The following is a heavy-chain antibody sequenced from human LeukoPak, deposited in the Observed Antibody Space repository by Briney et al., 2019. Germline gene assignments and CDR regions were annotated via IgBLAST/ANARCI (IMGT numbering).Heavy chain of an antibody. Sequence: GGSLRLSCAASGFTFSSYAMSWVRQAPGEGLEWVSGISCSGGSTYYADSVKGRFTISRDNSKNTAYLQMNSLRAEDTAVYYCAKDGEWELPTYFDYWGQGTLVTVSS. CDR2: ISCSGGST. CDR3: AKDGEWELPTYFDY. D-gene: IGHD1-26*01. V-gene: IGHV3-23*01. J-gene: IGHJ4*02. CDR1: GFTFSSYA.